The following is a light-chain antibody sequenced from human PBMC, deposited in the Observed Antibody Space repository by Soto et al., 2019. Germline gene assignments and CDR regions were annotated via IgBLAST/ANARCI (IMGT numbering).Light chain of an antibody. CDR1: SSDVGGYDY. CDR2: EVT. CDR3: NSYTTLSNRV. Sequence: QSALTQPPSASGSPGQTVTISCTGTSSDVGGYDYVSWYQQHPGEAPKLIIYEVTKRPSGVPDRFSGSKSGNTASLTISGLQAEDEANYYCNSYTTLSNRVFGTGTKLTVL. V-gene: IGLV2-8*01. J-gene: IGLJ1*01.